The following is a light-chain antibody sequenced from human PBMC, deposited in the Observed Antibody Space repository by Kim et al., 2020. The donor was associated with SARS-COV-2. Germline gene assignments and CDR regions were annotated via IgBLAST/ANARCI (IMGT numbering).Light chain of an antibody. CDR3: QTWGTGIGL. J-gene: IGLJ3*02. CDR2: LNSDGSH. Sequence: ASVKLTCTLRSGHSSYAIAWHQQQPEKGPRYLMKLNSDGSHSKGDGIPDRFSGSSSGAERYLTISSLQSEDEADYYCQTWGTGIGLFGGGTQLTVL. CDR1: SGHSSYA. V-gene: IGLV4-69*01.